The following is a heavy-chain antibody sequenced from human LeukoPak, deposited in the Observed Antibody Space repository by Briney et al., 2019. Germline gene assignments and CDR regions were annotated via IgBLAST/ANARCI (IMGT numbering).Heavy chain of an antibody. J-gene: IGHJ4*02. CDR3: ARASFIYGDYDDY. V-gene: IGHV4-34*01. CDR2: INHSGST. D-gene: IGHD4-17*01. CDR1: GGSFSGYY. Sequence: SETLSLTCAVYGGSFSGYYWSWIRQSPGKGLEWIGEINHSGSTNYNPSLKSRVTISVDTSKNQFSLKLSSVTAADTTVYYCARASFIYGDYDDYWGQGTLVTVSS.